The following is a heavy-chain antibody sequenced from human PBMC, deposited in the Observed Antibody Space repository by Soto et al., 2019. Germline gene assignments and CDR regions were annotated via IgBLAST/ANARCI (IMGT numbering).Heavy chain of an antibody. J-gene: IGHJ4*02. CDR1: GFGFTRSY. CDR2: INPDGNDR. D-gene: IGHD6-13*01. Sequence: GGSLRLSCVGSGFGFTRSYMAWVRRTPGEGLEWLANINPDGNDRYYVDSIKGRFTISRDNAKSSLYLQMNNLRAEDTALYYCARDSYAGTDYWGQGTLVTVPS. V-gene: IGHV3-7*05. CDR3: ARDSYAGTDY.